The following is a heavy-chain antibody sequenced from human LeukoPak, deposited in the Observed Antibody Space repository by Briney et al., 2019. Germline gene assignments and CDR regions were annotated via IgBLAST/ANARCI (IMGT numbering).Heavy chain of an antibody. CDR1: GYTLTELS. CDR3: ATTARSVLLEVNWFDP. D-gene: IGHD3-3*01. V-gene: IGHV1-24*01. J-gene: IGHJ5*02. CDR2: FDPEDGET. Sequence: ASVKVSCKVSGYTLTELSMHWVRQAPGKGLEWMGGFDPEDGETIYAQKFQGRVTMTEDTSTDTAYMELSSLRSEDTAVYYCATTARSVLLEVNWFDPWGQGTLVTVSS.